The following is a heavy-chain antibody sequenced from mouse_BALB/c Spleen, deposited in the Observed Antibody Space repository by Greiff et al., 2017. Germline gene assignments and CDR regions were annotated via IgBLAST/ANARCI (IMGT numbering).Heavy chain of an antibody. CDR3: ARYGNSCAMDD. D-gene: IGHD2-1*01. Sequence: EVTLVESGGGLVKPGGSLKLSCAASGFTFSSYAMSWVRQSPEKRLEWVAEISSGGNYTYYPDTVTGRFTISRDNAKNTLYLEMSSLRSENTAMYYCARYGNSCAMDDWSQGTTVSV. J-gene: IGHJ4*01. CDR1: GFTFSSYA. V-gene: IGHV5-9-4*01. CDR2: ISSGGNYT.